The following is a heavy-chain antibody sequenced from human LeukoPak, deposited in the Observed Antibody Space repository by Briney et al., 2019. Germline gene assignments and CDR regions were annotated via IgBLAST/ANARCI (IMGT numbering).Heavy chain of an antibody. CDR2: ITTSDGNT. Sequence: GGSLRLSCAASGFTFSSYTMSWVRQAPGKGLEWVSTITTSDGNTYYADSVKGRFTVSRDNSKNTLFLQMNSLRAEDTAVYYCAMASSTSSGWFDPWGQGTPVTVSS. V-gene: IGHV3-23*01. CDR1: GFTFSSYT. CDR3: AMASSTSSGWFDP. D-gene: IGHD2-2*01. J-gene: IGHJ5*02.